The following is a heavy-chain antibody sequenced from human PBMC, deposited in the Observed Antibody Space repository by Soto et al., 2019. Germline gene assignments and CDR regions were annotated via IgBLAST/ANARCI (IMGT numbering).Heavy chain of an antibody. CDR2: MNPYTGKA. CDR1: GYTFTTYD. D-gene: IGHD6-25*01. Sequence: QVQLVQSGAEVKRPGASLKVSCQASGYTFTTYDINWVRQAPGQGLEWMGWMNPYTGKAGYARKFQGRVTMTRDNSISTAYMELSSLRSEDTAVYYCARRKERSGPNYFDYWGLGTLVTVSS. V-gene: IGHV1-8*01. CDR3: ARRKERSGPNYFDY. J-gene: IGHJ4*02.